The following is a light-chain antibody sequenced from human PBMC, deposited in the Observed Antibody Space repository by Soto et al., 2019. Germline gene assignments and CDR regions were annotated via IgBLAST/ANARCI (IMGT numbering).Light chain of an antibody. CDR2: EVS. V-gene: IGLV2-14*01. CDR3: SSYTSSATWV. J-gene: IGLJ3*02. CDR1: NSDVGGDNY. Sequence: QSVLTQPASVSGSPVQSITISCTGTNSDVGGDNYVSWYQQHPGKATKLMIYEVSNRPSGVSNRFSGSKSGNTASLTISGLQTEDEADYYCSSYTSSATWVFGGGTKLTVL.